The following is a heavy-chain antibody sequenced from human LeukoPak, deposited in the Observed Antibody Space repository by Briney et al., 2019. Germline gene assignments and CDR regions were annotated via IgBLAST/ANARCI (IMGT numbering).Heavy chain of an antibody. D-gene: IGHD2-8*02. Sequence: ASVKVSCKASGYTFATYYLYWVRQAPGRGLEWMGKIDPNYGFAYYAQKFQGRVTMTRDTSTSTVYMEVNSLTSDDTAVYYCARVLAYCTDSSCPGMDVWGQGTTVTVSS. V-gene: IGHV1-46*01. CDR2: IDPNYGFA. CDR1: GYTFATYY. CDR3: ARVLAYCTDSSCPGMDV. J-gene: IGHJ6*02.